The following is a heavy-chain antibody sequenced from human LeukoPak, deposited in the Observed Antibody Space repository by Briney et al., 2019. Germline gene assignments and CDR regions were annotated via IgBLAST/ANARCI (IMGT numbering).Heavy chain of an antibody. CDR1: GYSFINYG. V-gene: IGHV1-18*01. J-gene: IGHJ4*02. CDR2: ISAYNGNT. D-gene: IGHD6-19*01. Sequence: ASVKVSCKTSGYSFINYGINWVRQAPGQGLEWMGWISAYNGNTNYAQKLQGRVTMTTDTSTSTAYMELRSLRSDDTAVYYCARAHSSGWYHLFDYWGQGTLVTVSS. CDR3: ARAHSSGWYHLFDY.